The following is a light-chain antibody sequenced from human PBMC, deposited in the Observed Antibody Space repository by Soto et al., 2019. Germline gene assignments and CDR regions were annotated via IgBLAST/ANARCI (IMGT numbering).Light chain of an antibody. CDR3: QQYADSLWT. J-gene: IGKJ1*01. CDR2: GAS. V-gene: IGKV3-15*01. CDR1: QDVSTN. Sequence: ETEMSQSPDTLPISPGESATLSCMASQDVSTNLAWYQQKPGQAPRLLIYGASNRATGIPDRFSGSGSGTDFTLAIGRLQAEDVAVYFCQQYADSLWTFGQGTKVDI.